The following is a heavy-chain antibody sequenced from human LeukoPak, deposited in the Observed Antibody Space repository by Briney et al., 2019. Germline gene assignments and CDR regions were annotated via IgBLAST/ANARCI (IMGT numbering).Heavy chain of an antibody. CDR2: ISGSGGST. CDR1: GFTFSSHS. V-gene: IGHV3-23*01. Sequence: PGGSLRPSCAASGFTFSSHSMNWVRQAPGKGLEWVSTISGSGGSTYYAGSVKGRFTISRDNSKNTLYLQMNSLRAEDTAVYYCAKLHNLNSDYWGQGTLVTVSS. CDR3: AKLHNLNSDY. J-gene: IGHJ4*02. D-gene: IGHD1-14*01.